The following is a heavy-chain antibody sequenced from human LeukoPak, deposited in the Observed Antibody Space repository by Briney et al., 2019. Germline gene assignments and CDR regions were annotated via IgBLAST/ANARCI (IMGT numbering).Heavy chain of an antibody. D-gene: IGHD3-16*02. V-gene: IGHV3-23*01. CDR3: AKDNVWGSYRSNAFDI. J-gene: IGHJ3*02. Sequence: GGSLRLSCAASGFTFSSYGMSWVRQAPGKGLEWVSAISGSGGSTYYADSVKGRFTISRDNSKNTLYLQMNSLRAEDTAVYYCAKDNVWGSYRSNAFDIWGQGTMVTVSS. CDR1: GFTFSSYG. CDR2: ISGSGGST.